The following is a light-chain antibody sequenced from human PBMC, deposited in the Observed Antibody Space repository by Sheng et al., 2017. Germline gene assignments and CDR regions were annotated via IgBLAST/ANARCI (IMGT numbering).Light chain of an antibody. CDR1: QDISNY. CDR3: QQYDNXST. J-gene: IGKJ5*01. V-gene: IGKV1-33*01. CDR2: DAS. Sequence: DIQMTQSPSSLSASVGDRVTITCQASQDISNYLNWYQQKPGKAPKLLIYDASNLETGVPSRFSGSGSGTDFTFTISSLQPEDIATYYCQQYDNXSTFGQGTTTGD.